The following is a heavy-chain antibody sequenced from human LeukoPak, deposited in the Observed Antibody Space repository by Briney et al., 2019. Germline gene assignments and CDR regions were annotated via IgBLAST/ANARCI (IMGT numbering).Heavy chain of an antibody. CDR1: GYTCKNPL. CDR2: VYPGDSDA. V-gene: IGHV5-51*01. CDR3: AGPPHCKTYAFDY. J-gene: IGHJ4*02. D-gene: IGHD3-16*01. Sequence: GESLKFSAQSAGYTCKNPLSDWVRQVPGKDLEYMGIVYPGDSDARYWPPFEGQVTISVAKSIDTAYLRWDSQRASDSAIYYFAGPPHCKTYAFDYWGQGTL.